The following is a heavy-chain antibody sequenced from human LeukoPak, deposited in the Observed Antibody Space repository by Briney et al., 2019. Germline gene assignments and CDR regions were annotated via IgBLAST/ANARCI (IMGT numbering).Heavy chain of an antibody. CDR3: ARASISGSYYHYY. V-gene: IGHV1-18*01. CDR2: ISAHNGNT. J-gene: IGHJ4*02. Sequence: ASVKVSCKASGYTFTSFGISWVRQPPGQGLEWMGWISAHNGNTNYAQKLQGRVTMTTDTSTSTAYMELRSLSSDDTAVYYCARASISGSYYHYYWGQGTLVTVSS. CDR1: GYTFTSFG. D-gene: IGHD1-26*01.